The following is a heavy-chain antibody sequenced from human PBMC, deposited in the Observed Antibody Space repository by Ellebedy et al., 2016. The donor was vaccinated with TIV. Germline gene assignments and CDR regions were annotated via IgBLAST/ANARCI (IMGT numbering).Heavy chain of an antibody. Sequence: GESLKISCATSGFTFGGYGIHWVRQAPGKGLEWVAVIWYDGTTKYYIDSVKGRFSISRDSSTHTVDLQMNSLRVEDTAVYYCARDQGYSSSWLTDWGQGTLVTVSS. V-gene: IGHV3-33*01. CDR3: ARDQGYSSSWLTD. CDR1: GFTFGGYG. D-gene: IGHD6-13*01. CDR2: IWYDGTTK. J-gene: IGHJ4*02.